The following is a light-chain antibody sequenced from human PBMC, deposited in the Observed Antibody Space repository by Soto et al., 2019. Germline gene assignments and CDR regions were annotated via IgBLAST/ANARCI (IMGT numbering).Light chain of an antibody. V-gene: IGKV3-20*01. CDR1: QGVSSSH. Sequence: EIVLTQSPGTLSLSPGERATLSCRASQGVSSSHLGWYQQKPGQAPRLLIYDASTRATGIPDRFSGSGSVTDFTLTITRLEPEDFAVYYGEHYGSFGRGTKLEIK. CDR2: DAS. J-gene: IGKJ2*01. CDR3: EHYGS.